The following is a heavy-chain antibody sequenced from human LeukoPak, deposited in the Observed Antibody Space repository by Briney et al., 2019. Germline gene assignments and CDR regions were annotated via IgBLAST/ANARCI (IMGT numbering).Heavy chain of an antibody. V-gene: IGHV4-39*07. Sequence: PSETLSLTCTVSGGSITSSSYYWGWIRQPPGKGLQWIGSFYYSGSTYYNPSLKSRVTISVDTSKNQFSLKLSSVTAADTAVYYCARVKVGVTMIVVVITLEAFDIWGQGTMVTVSS. D-gene: IGHD3-22*01. CDR3: ARVKVGVTMIVVVITLEAFDI. J-gene: IGHJ3*02. CDR2: FYYSGST. CDR1: GGSITSSSYY.